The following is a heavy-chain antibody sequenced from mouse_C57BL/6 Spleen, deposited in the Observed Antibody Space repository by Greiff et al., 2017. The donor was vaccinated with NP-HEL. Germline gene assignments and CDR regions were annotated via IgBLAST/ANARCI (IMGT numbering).Heavy chain of an antibody. CDR2: ILPGSGST. J-gene: IGHJ1*03. CDR1: GYTFTGYW. CDR3: ARSTPITTVVATDFDV. D-gene: IGHD1-1*01. Sequence: VQLQQSGAELMKPGASVKLSCKATGYTFTGYWIEWVKQRPGPGLEWIGEILPGSGSTNYNEKFKGKATFTADTSSNTAYMQLSSLTTEDSAIYYCARSTPITTVVATDFDVWGTGTTVTVSS. V-gene: IGHV1-9*01.